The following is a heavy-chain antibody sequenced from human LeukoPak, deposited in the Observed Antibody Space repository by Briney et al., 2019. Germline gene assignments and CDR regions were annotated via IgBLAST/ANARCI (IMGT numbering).Heavy chain of an antibody. V-gene: IGHV1-2*02. CDR3: ARASPTYYDSSGYPEFDY. CDR2: INPNSGGT. J-gene: IGHJ4*02. Sequence: ASVKVSCKASGYTFTGYYMHWVRQAPGQGLEWMGWINPNSGGTNYAQKFQGRVTMTRDTSTSTVYMELSSLRSEDTAVYYCARASPTYYDSSGYPEFDYWGQGTLVTVSS. D-gene: IGHD3-22*01. CDR1: GYTFTGYY.